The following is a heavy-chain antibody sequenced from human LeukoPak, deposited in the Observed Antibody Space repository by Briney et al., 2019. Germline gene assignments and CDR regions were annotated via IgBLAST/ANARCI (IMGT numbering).Heavy chain of an antibody. CDR1: GGSISSYY. CDR2: IYYSGST. CDR3: ARVPRDFYSSSSGGWGYFDY. Sequence: SETLSLTCTVSGGSISSYYWSWIRQPPGKGLEWIGYIYYSGSTNYNPSLKSRVTISVDTSKNQFSLKLSSVTAADTAVYYCARVPRDFYSSSSGGWGYFDYWGQGTLVTVSS. D-gene: IGHD6-6*01. J-gene: IGHJ4*02. V-gene: IGHV4-59*01.